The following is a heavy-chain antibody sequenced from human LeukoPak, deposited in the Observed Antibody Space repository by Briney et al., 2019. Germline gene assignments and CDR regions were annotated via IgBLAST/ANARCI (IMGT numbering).Heavy chain of an antibody. CDR1: GYSISSGYY. CDR3: AAESIGGATTESYVDY. D-gene: IGHD1-26*01. Sequence: SETLSLTCAVSGYSISSGYYWGWIRQPPGKGLEWIGSIYHSGSTYYNPSLKSRVTIPIDTSKNQFSLKLSSVTAADTAVYYWAAESIGGATTESYVDYWGQGTLVTVSS. J-gene: IGHJ4*02. CDR2: IYHSGST. V-gene: IGHV4-38-2*01.